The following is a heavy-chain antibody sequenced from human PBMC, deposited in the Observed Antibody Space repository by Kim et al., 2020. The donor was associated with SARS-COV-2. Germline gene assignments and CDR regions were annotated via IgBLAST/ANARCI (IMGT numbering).Heavy chain of an antibody. CDR3: ARDLKQLWPDYYYYGMDV. Sequence: GGSLRLSCAASGFTFSSYWMHWVRQAPGKGLVWVSRINSDGSSTSYADSVKGRFTISRDNAKNTLYLQMNSLRAEDTAVYYCARDLKQLWPDYYYYGMDVWGQGTTVTVSS. CDR2: INSDGSST. CDR1: GFTFSSYW. J-gene: IGHJ6*02. D-gene: IGHD5-18*01. V-gene: IGHV3-74*01.